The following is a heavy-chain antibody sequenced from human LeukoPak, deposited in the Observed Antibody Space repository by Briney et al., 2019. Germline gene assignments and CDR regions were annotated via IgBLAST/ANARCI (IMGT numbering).Heavy chain of an antibody. CDR1: GFTFSSYG. J-gene: IGHJ6*02. CDR3: TRDLMDYDVSTGLHHYYMDV. Sequence: GGSLRLSCAASGFTFSSYGMHWVRQAPGKGLEWVAVIWYGGSNKYYADSVKGRFTISRDNAKNTLYLQMNTLRVEDTAVYYCTRDLMDYDVSTGLHHYYMDVWGQGTTVTVSS. CDR2: IWYGGSNK. D-gene: IGHD3-9*01. V-gene: IGHV3-33*08.